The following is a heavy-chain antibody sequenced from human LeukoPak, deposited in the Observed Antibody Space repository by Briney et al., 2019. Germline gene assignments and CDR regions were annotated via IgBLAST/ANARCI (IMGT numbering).Heavy chain of an antibody. V-gene: IGHV3-66*01. J-gene: IGHJ4*02. D-gene: IGHD3-22*01. CDR3: ASLNYDSTGYHGPVDY. Sequence: GGSLRLSCTASEFTGSENYMSWVRQAPGQGLEWVSTLYIDGSTYYADAVKGRFTTSRDNFKNTLYLQMNRLRDEDTAVYYCASLNYDSTGYHGPVDYWGQGTLVTVSS. CDR1: EFTGSENY. CDR2: LYIDGST.